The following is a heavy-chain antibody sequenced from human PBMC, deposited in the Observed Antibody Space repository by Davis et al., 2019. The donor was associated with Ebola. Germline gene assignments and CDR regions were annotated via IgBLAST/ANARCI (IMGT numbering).Heavy chain of an antibody. D-gene: IGHD3-10*01. V-gene: IGHV4-4*02. CDR3: ARAMVTMVSFAFDI. J-gene: IGHJ3*02. Sequence: SQTLSLTCGVSGGSISSNNWWSWVRPPPGKGLEWRGEIYHSGTTNYNPSLKRRVTISVDKSKNQFSLKLSSGTAADTAVYYCARAMVTMVSFAFDIWGQGTVVTVSS. CDR1: GGSISSNNW. CDR2: IYHSGTT.